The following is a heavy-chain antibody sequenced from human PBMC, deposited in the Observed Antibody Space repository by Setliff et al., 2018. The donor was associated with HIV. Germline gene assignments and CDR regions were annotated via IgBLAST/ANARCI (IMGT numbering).Heavy chain of an antibody. Sequence: GGSLRLSCAVSGFTFSNYAMTWVRQAPGKGLEWVSGISAGSYSTYYADSVKGRFTISRDNSKNTLYLQMNNLRAEDTAVYYCARRGFVSAWYDKPIYFYYYMDVWGKGTTVTVSS. J-gene: IGHJ6*03. CDR2: ISAGSYST. CDR3: ARRGFVSAWYDKPIYFYYYMDV. CDR1: GFTFSNYA. D-gene: IGHD6-19*01. V-gene: IGHV3-23*01.